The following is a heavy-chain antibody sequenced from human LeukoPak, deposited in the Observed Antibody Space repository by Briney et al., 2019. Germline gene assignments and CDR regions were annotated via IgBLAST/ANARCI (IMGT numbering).Heavy chain of an antibody. J-gene: IGHJ5*02. D-gene: IGHD2-15*01. CDR3: ARQEYCSGGSCYTWFDP. CDR1: GYGINNYW. Sequence: GESLKISCKGSGYGINNYWIGWVRQMPGKGLEWMGIIYPADSDIRYSPSFQGQVTISADKSISTAYLQWSSLKASDTAMYYCARQEYCSGGSCYTWFDPWGQGTLVTVSS. CDR2: IYPADSDI. V-gene: IGHV5-51*01.